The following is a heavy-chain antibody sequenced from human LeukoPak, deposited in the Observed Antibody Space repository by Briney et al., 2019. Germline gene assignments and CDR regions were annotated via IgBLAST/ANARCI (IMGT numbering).Heavy chain of an antibody. D-gene: IGHD3-3*01. J-gene: IGHJ3*02. V-gene: IGHV3-48*01. CDR2: IDARSGIT. CDR3: ARTYDFGRGPPGDAFDN. CDR1: GFTFSNYA. Sequence: PGGSLRLSCAASGFTFSNYAMNWVRQAPGKVPEWVSYIDARSGITYYADSVQGRFTISRDNAQESVFLQMNSLRADDTAVYYCARTYDFGRGPPGDAFDNWGPGTLVTVSS.